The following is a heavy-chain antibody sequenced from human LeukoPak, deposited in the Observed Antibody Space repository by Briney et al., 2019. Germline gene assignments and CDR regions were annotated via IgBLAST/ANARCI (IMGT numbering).Heavy chain of an antibody. D-gene: IGHD3-22*01. J-gene: IGHJ4*02. CDR3: AAVGYSSGYYDFDY. V-gene: IGHV1-58*02. CDR2: IVVGSGNT. Sequence: SVKVSCKASGFTITSSAMQWVRQARGQRLEWIGWIVVGSGNTNYAQKFQERVTITRDMSTSTAYMELSSLRSEDTAVYYCAAVGYSSGYYDFDYWGQGTLVTVSS. CDR1: GFTITSSA.